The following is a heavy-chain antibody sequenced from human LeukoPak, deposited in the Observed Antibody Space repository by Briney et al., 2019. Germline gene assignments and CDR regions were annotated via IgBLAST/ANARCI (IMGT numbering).Heavy chain of an antibody. D-gene: IGHD6-19*01. V-gene: IGHV4-34*01. J-gene: IGHJ3*02. CDR2: INHSGST. Sequence: SETLSLTCAVYGGSFSGYYWSWIRQPPGKGLEWIGEINHSGSTNYNPSLKSRVTISVDTSKNQFSLKLSSVTAADTAVYYCARGVPLAVAGTGDAFDIWGQGTMVAVSS. CDR1: GGSFSGYY. CDR3: ARGVPLAVAGTGDAFDI.